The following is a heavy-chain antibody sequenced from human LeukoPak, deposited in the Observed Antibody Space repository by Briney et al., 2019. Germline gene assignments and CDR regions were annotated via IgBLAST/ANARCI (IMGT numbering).Heavy chain of an antibody. CDR3: ARDRLAAAGKGSWFDP. D-gene: IGHD6-13*01. J-gene: IGHJ5*02. CDR1: GGSISSYY. Sequence: SETLSLTCTVSGGSISSYYWSWIRQPAGKGLEWIGRIYTSGSTNYNPSLKSRVTMSVDTSKNQFSLKLSSVTAADTAVYYCARDRLAAAGKGSWFDPWGQGTLVTVSS. CDR2: IYTSGST. V-gene: IGHV4-4*07.